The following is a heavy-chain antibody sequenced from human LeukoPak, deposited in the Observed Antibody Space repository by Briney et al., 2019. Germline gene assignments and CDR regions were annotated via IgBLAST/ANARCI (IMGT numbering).Heavy chain of an antibody. Sequence: SETLSLTCAVYGGSFSGYYWSWIRQPPGKGLEWIGEINHSGSTNYNPSLKSRVTISVDTSKNQFSLKLSSVTAADTAVYYCARHRNYGSGRPFDYWGQGTLVTVSS. CDR3: ARHRNYGSGRPFDY. CDR2: INHSGST. V-gene: IGHV4-34*01. J-gene: IGHJ4*02. CDR1: GGSFSGYY. D-gene: IGHD3-10*01.